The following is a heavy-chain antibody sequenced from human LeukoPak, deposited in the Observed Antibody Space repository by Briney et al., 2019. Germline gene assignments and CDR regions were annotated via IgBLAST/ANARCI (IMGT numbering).Heavy chain of an antibody. CDR2: INHSGST. CDR3: ARDSSSGFEH. D-gene: IGHD6-13*01. V-gene: IGHV4-34*01. J-gene: IGHJ1*01. Sequence: SETLSLTCAVYGGSFSGYYWSWIRQPPGKGLEWIGEINHSGSTNYNPSLKSRVAISVDTSKNQFSLKLSSVTAADTAVYYCARDSSSGFEHWGQGTLVTVSS. CDR1: GGSFSGYY.